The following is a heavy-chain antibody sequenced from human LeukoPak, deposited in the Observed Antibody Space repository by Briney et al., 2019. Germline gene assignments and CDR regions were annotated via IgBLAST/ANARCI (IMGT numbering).Heavy chain of an antibody. V-gene: IGHV1-69-2*01. J-gene: IGHJ4*02. D-gene: IGHD1-26*01. CDR2: VEPEDGET. Sequence: ASVKISCKVSGYTFTDYYMHWVQQAPGKGLEWMELVEPEDGETIYAEKFQGRVTITADTSTDTAYMELSSLRSEDTAVYYCATAETPSGSYGYWGQGTLVTVSS. CDR1: GYTFTDYY. CDR3: ATAETPSGSYGY.